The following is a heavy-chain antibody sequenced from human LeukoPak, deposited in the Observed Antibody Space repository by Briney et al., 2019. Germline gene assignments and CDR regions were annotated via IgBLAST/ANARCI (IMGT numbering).Heavy chain of an antibody. V-gene: IGHV4-59*11. CDR2: IYYSGST. Sequence: TSVTLSLTCTVSGGSISSHYWSWIRQPTGQGLEWIGYIYYSGSTNYNPSLKSRVTISVDTSKNQFSLKLSSVTAADTAVYYCAREGSSSLFDIWGQGTMVTVSS. CDR1: GGSISSHY. CDR3: AREGSSSLFDI. D-gene: IGHD6-6*01. J-gene: IGHJ3*02.